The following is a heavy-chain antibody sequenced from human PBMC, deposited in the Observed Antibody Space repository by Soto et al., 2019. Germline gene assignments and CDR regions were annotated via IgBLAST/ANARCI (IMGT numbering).Heavy chain of an antibody. CDR3: ATVVGAVPY. Sequence: QIHLVQSGAEVKEPGASVKVSCKTSGYGFTSYAINWVRQAPGQGLEWMGWLTGYDGNTIYAQNSQVRVTVTTDRSTDTAYMELRSLRFDDTAIYYCATVVGAVPYWGQGTLVTVSS. D-gene: IGHD1-26*01. CDR1: GYGFTSYA. CDR2: LTGYDGNT. V-gene: IGHV1-18*04. J-gene: IGHJ4*02.